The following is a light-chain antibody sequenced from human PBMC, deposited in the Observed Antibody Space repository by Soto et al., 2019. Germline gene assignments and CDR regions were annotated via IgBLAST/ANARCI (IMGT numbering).Light chain of an antibody. CDR1: QGLSSD. CDR3: QKYNSVPLT. V-gene: IGKV1-27*01. CDR2: DAS. Sequence: DIQMTQSPSSLSASVRDRVTITCRASQGLSSDLAWYQQKPGKVPKLLIYDASTLQSGVPSRFSGMLSWTDLTLTISSLKPEDVSTYYCQKYNSVPLTFGGGTKVYIK. J-gene: IGKJ4*01.